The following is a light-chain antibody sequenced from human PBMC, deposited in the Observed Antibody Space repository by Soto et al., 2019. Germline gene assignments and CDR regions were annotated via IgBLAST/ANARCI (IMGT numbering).Light chain of an antibody. CDR2: GAS. J-gene: IGKJ4*01. CDR1: QSVSSSY. CDR3: QQYGSSPLT. V-gene: IGKV3-20*01. Sequence: EIVLTQSPGTLSLSPGERATLSCRASQSVSSSYLAWYQQKPGQAPRLLIYGASSRATGIPDRFSGSGSGTDFNLPISRLEPEDFAVYYCQQYGSSPLTFGGGTKVEIK.